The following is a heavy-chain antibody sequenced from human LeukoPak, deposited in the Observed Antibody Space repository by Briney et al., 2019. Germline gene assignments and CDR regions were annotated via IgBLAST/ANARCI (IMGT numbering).Heavy chain of an antibody. CDR2: IYYSGST. D-gene: IGHD6-19*01. V-gene: IGHV4-59*01. J-gene: IGHJ1*01. CDR3: ARDVEGSGWSNFQH. CDR1: GGSISSYY. Sequence: SETLPLTCTVSGGSISSYYWSWIRHPPGKGLEWMGYIYYSGSTNYNPSLKSRVTISVDTSKNQFSLKLSSVTAADTAVYYCARDVEGSGWSNFQHWGQGTLVTVSS.